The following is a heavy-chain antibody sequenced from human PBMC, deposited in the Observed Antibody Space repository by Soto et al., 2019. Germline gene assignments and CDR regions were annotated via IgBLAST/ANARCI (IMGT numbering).Heavy chain of an antibody. V-gene: IGHV4-31*03. CDR3: ARVQYYYGSGSYVDY. J-gene: IGHJ4*02. Sequence: QVQLQESGPGLVKPSQTLSLTCTVSGGSISSGGYYWSWIRQHPGKGLEWIGYIDYSGSTYYNPSLKSRVTISVDTSKNQFSLKLSSVTAADTAVYYCARVQYYYGSGSYVDYWGQGTLVTVSS. CDR1: GGSISSGGYY. D-gene: IGHD3-10*01. CDR2: IDYSGST.